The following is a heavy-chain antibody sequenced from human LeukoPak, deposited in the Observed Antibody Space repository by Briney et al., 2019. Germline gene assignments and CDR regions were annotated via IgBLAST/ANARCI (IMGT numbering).Heavy chain of an antibody. CDR3: ARDNAGYGDPRANAFDI. Sequence: PGGSLRLSCAASGFTFSNYWMSWVRQGPGEGLEWVAVISYDGSNKYYADSVKGRFTISRDNSKSTLYLQMNSLRAEDTAVYYCARDNAGYGDPRANAFDIWGQGTMVTVSS. CDR2: ISYDGSNK. CDR1: GFTFSNYW. J-gene: IGHJ3*02. V-gene: IGHV3-30*03. D-gene: IGHD4-17*01.